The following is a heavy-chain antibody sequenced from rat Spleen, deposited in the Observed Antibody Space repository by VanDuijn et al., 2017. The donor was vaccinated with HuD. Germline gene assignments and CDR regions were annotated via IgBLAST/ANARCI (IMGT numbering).Heavy chain of an antibody. CDR2: MWTGGNT. CDR1: GFSLTSYN. J-gene: IGHJ2*01. V-gene: IGHV2-45*01. CDR3: ARWGDY. Sequence: QVQLKESGPGLVQPSETLSLTCIVSGFSLTSYNVHWVRQPPGKGLEWMGIMWTGGNTDYNSGLKSRLSISRDTSKSQVFLKMNSLQTEDTAMYFCARWGDYWGQGVMVTVSS.